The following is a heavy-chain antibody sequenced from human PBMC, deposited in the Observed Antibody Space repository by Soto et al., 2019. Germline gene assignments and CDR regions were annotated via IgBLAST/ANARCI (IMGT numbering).Heavy chain of an antibody. Sequence: ASVKVSCKASGYTFTSYGISWARQAPGQGLELMGWISAYNGNTNYAQKLQGRVTMTTDTSTSTAYMELRSLRSDDTAVYYCARHHADVWSGSRTHLCRYRQH. J-gene: IGHJ1*01. V-gene: IGHV1-18*01. CDR1: GYTFTSYG. D-gene: IGHD3-3*01. CDR2: ISAYNGNT. CDR3: ARHHADVWSGSRTHLCRYRQH.